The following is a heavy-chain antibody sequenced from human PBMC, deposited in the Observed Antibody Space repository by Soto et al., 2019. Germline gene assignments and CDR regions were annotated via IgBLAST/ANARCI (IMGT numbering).Heavy chain of an antibody. CDR2: INPKTGVT. D-gene: IGHD5-12*01. Sequence: DSVKVSCKASGYTFTGYFMHWVRQAPGQGLEWMGWINPKTGVTNYAQKFQGRVTMTRDTSISTAYMELGRLRSDDTAMYYCARDLRSGYDTFFDYWGQGTQVTVSS. J-gene: IGHJ4*02. CDR1: GYTFTGYF. V-gene: IGHV1-2*02. CDR3: ARDLRSGYDTFFDY.